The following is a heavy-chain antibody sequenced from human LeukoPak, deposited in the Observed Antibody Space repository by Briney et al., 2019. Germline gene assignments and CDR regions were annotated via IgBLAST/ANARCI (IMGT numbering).Heavy chain of an antibody. D-gene: IGHD3-16*01. V-gene: IGHV3-74*01. CDR1: GFSFSSSW. J-gene: IGHJ6*02. Sequence: PGGSLRLSCAASGFSFSSSWMHWVRQAPGTGLAWVSRINSDGSTTNYADSVKGRFTISRDNAMSTLYLQMNSLRAEDTAVYYCARDFGPYGMDVWGQGTTVTVSS. CDR2: INSDGSTT. CDR3: ARDFGPYGMDV.